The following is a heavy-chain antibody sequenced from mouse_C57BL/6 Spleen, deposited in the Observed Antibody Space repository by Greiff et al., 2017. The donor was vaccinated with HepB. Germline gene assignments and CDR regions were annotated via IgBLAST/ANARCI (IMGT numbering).Heavy chain of an antibody. CDR1: GFTFSDYG. J-gene: IGHJ3*01. Sequence: DVKLVESGGGLVKPGGSLKLSCAASGFTFSDYGMHWVRQAPEKGLEWVAYISSGSSTIYYADTVKGRFTISRDNAKNTLFLQMTSLRSEDTAMYYCARPLTPAWFAYWGQGTLVTVSA. D-gene: IGHD4-1*01. CDR2: ISSGSSTI. CDR3: ARPLTPAWFAY. V-gene: IGHV5-17*01.